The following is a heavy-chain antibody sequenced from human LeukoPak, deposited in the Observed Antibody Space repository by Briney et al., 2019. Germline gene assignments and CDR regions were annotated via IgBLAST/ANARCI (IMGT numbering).Heavy chain of an antibody. CDR2: IYYSGST. CDR3: AGSRDGYSPYYYYYGMDV. V-gene: IGHV4-31*03. J-gene: IGHJ6*02. Sequence: SETLSLTCSLSGGSLSSINHYWSWIRQHPGKGLAWIGYIYYSGSTYYNPSPKSRVTISVDTSKNQFSLKLSSVTAADTAVYYCAGSRDGYSPYYYYYGMDVWGQGTTVTVSS. CDR1: GGSLSSINHY. D-gene: IGHD5-24*01.